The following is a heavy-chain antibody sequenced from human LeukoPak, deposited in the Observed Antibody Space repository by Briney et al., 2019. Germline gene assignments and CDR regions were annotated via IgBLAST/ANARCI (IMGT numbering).Heavy chain of an antibody. D-gene: IGHD6-6*01. V-gene: IGHV4-59*12. Sequence: SETLSLTCTVSGGSISSSYWSWIRQPPGKGLEWIGYIYYSGSTNYNPSLKSRVTISVDTSKNQFSLKLSSVTAADTAVYYCARGPQGVYVYSSSSGADYFDYWGQGTLVTVSS. CDR2: IYYSGST. CDR1: GGSISSSY. J-gene: IGHJ4*02. CDR3: ARGPQGVYVYSSSSGADYFDY.